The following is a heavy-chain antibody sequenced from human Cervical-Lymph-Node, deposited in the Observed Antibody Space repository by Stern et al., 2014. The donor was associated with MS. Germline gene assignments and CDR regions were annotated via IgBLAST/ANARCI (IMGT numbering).Heavy chain of an antibody. Sequence: VQLVESGAEVKKPGSSVKVSCKASGGTFSSYTISWVRQAPGQGLEWMGRIIPILGIANYAQKFQGRVTITADKSTSTAYMELSSLRSEDTAVYYCARGLVVTATPDVWGQGTTVTVSS. CDR2: IIPILGIA. CDR3: ARGLVVTATPDV. CDR1: GGTFSSYT. D-gene: IGHD2-21*02. J-gene: IGHJ6*02. V-gene: IGHV1-69*09.